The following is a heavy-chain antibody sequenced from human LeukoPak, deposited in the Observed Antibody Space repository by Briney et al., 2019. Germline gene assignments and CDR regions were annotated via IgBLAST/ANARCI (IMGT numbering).Heavy chain of an antibody. D-gene: IGHD6-19*01. CDR1: GSSINSGYY. Sequence: SETLSLTCAVSGSSINSGYYWGWIRQPPGKGLEWIATFYHSGSTYYNPSLRGRVTISVDTSKNQFSLEMTSVTAADTAVYYCARDRPLLSGLSWFGPSGQGTLVTVSS. V-gene: IGHV4-38-2*02. J-gene: IGHJ5*02. CDR3: ARDRPLLSGLSWFGP. CDR2: FYHSGST.